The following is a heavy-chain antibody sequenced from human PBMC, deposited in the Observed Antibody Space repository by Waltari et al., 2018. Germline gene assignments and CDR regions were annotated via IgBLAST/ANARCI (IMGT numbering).Heavy chain of an antibody. J-gene: IGHJ4*02. CDR2: IYYSGST. D-gene: IGHD5-12*01. V-gene: IGHV4-39*01. CDR1: GGSISSSSYY. CDR3: ARLRDGYNSNYFDY. Sequence: QLQLQESGPGLVKPSETLSLTCTVSGGSISSSSYYWGWIRKPPGKGLEWIGSIYYSGSTYDNPSLKSRVTISVDTSKNQFSRKLSSVTAADTAVYYCARLRDGYNSNYFDYWGQGTLVTVSS.